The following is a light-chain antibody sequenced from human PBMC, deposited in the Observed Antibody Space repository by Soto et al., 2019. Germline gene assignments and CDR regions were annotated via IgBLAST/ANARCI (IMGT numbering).Light chain of an antibody. J-gene: IGKJ5*01. CDR2: AAS. CDR3: QQSYSTPPIT. CDR1: QSISSY. Sequence: DIQMTQSPSSLSASVGDRVTITCRASQSISSYLNWYQQKPGKAPKLLIYAASSLQSGVPSRFSGSGAGTDFTLTISSRQPEDVATYYWQQSYSTPPITFGQGTRLEIK. V-gene: IGKV1-39*01.